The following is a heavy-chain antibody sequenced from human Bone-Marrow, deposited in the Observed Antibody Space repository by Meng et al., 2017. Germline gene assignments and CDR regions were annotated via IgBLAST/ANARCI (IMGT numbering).Heavy chain of an antibody. D-gene: IGHD4-17*01. J-gene: IGHJ4*02. Sequence: SVTVSCKASGYTFTSYYMHWVRQAPGQGLEWMVIINPSGGSTSYAQKFQGRITMTRYTSTSTVYMELSSLRSEDTAVYYCASHDYGDPRSIDYWGQGTLVTVSS. CDR1: GYTFTSYY. CDR2: INPSGGST. CDR3: ASHDYGDPRSIDY. V-gene: IGHV1-46*01.